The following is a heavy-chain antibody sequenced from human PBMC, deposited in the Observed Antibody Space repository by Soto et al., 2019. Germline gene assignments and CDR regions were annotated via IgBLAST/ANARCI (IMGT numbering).Heavy chain of an antibody. CDR2: IWYDGSNK. D-gene: IGHD3-10*01. Sequence: QVQLVESGGGVVQPGRSLRLSCAASGFTFSSYGMHWVRQAPGKGLEWVAVIWYDGSNKYYADAVKGRFTISRDNSKKTVYLQKNCLTDEVMAGYYGARDPQYGWGVDAWGQGSQVNGAS. J-gene: IGHJ5*02. CDR1: GFTFSSYG. V-gene: IGHV3-33*01. CDR3: ARDPQYGWGVDA.